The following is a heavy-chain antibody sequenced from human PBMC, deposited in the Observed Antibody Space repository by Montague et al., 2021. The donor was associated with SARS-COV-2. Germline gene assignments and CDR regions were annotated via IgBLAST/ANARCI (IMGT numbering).Heavy chain of an antibody. J-gene: IGHJ2*01. Sequence: SLRLSCAASGFILRHDALHWVRQAPGKGLEWVALVLYDGTDQYYSCSXXVLFPISRDNSKNTLYLQMNGLRAEDTALSYCARGQTYDILTGYDDWYFDLWGRGTMVTVSS. CDR2: VLYDGTDQ. CDR3: ARGQTYDILTGYDDWYFDL. CDR1: GFILRHDA. V-gene: IGHV3-33*01. D-gene: IGHD3-9*01.